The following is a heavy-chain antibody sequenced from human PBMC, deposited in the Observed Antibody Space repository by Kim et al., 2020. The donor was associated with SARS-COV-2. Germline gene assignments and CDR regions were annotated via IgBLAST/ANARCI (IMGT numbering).Heavy chain of an antibody. J-gene: IGHJ6*01. Sequence: SETLSLTCNVSSGSISSYYWSWIRQPPGKGLEWIGYXYNSGNTNYNPSLKSRVTISVDXXKNQFSLKLSSVTAADTAXYYCAXGVKTGXTTXXYYXAXDV. D-gene: IGHD1-1*01. V-gene: IGHV4-59*01. CDR3: AXGVKTGXTTXXYYXAXDV. CDR1: SGSISSYY. CDR2: XYNSGNT.